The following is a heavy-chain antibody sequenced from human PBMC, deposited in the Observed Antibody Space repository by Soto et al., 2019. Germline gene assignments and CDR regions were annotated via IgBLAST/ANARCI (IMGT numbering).Heavy chain of an antibody. D-gene: IGHD3-16*01. V-gene: IGHV3-23*01. Sequence: EVYLLESGGGFVQPGESLRLSCAASTFPFSSYVMHWFRQAPGKGLEWVSAITGDGTTTYYADSVKGRFTISRDNSKNTLYLQIRSLRANDTAMYYCAKPYGFYFYYMDVWGNGTAVTVSS. CDR1: TFPFSSYV. CDR2: ITGDGTTT. CDR3: AKPYGFYFYYMDV. J-gene: IGHJ6*03.